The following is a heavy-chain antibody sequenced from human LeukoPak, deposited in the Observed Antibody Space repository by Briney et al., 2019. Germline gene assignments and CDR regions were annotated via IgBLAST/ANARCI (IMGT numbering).Heavy chain of an antibody. CDR3: AKGPSGFWSGYFQDY. CDR2: ISWNSGSI. Sequence: GGSLRLSCAASGFTFDDYAMYWVRQAPGTPPPPLPGISWNSGSIGYADSVKGRFTISRDNAKNSLYLQMNSLRAEDTALYYCAKGPSGFWSGYFQDYWGQGTLVTVSS. CDR1: GFTFDDYA. V-gene: IGHV3-9*01. D-gene: IGHD3-3*01. J-gene: IGHJ4*02.